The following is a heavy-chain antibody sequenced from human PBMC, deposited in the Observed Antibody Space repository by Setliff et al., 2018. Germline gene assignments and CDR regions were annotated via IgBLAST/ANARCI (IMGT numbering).Heavy chain of an antibody. Sequence: SETLSLTCTVSGGSISSSNWWSGVRQPPGKGLEWIGEINHSGSTNYNPSLKSRVTISVDTSKNQFSLKLSAVTAADTAVYYCARVALVVVIRNAFDIWGQGTMVTVSS. CDR3: ARVALVVVIRNAFDI. V-gene: IGHV4-4*02. J-gene: IGHJ3*02. CDR2: INHSGST. CDR1: GGSISSSNW. D-gene: IGHD2-21*01.